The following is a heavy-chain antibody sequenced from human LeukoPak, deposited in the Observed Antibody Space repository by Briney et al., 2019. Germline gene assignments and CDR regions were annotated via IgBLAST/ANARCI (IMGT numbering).Heavy chain of an antibody. D-gene: IGHD2-2*01. Sequence: AGGSLRLSCAASGFTFNTYSMNWVRQAPGKGLEWVSYISSSSSTIYYTDSVKGRFTISRDNAKNSLYLQMNSLRAEDTAVYYCARDKYLKDWGQGTLVTVSS. CDR3: ARDKYLKD. V-gene: IGHV3-48*01. CDR2: ISSSSSTI. J-gene: IGHJ4*02. CDR1: GFTFNTYS.